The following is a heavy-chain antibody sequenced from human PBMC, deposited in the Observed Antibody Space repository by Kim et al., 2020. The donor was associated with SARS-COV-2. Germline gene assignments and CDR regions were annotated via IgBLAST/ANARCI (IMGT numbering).Heavy chain of an antibody. CDR2: IYYSGST. Sequence: SETLSLTCTVSGGSISSSSYYWGWIRQPPGKGLEWIGSIYYSGSTYYNPSLKSRVTISVDTSKNQFSLKLSSVTAADTAVYYCARQGSLDDSSGYYSDYWGQGTLVTVSS. CDR1: GGSISSSSYY. V-gene: IGHV4-39*01. CDR3: ARQGSLDDSSGYYSDY. J-gene: IGHJ4*02. D-gene: IGHD3-22*01.